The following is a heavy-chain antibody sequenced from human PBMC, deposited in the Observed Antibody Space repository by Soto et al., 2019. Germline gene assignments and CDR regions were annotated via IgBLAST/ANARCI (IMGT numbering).Heavy chain of an antibody. CDR1: GGSISSYY. CDR3: ARGRSSSWSRKNHYYYGMDV. D-gene: IGHD6-13*01. V-gene: IGHV4-4*07. CDR2: IYTSGST. J-gene: IGHJ6*02. Sequence: SETLSLTCAVSGGSISSYYWSWIRQPAGKGLEWIGRIYTSGSTNYNPSLKSRVTMSVDTSKNQFSLKLSSVTAADTAVYYYARGRSSSWSRKNHYYYGMDVWGQGTTVTVSS.